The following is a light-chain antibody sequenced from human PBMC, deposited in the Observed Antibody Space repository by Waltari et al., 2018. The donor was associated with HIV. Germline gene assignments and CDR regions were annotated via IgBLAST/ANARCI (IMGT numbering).Light chain of an antibody. CDR3: LQRGNFPRT. CDR1: QDIDDE. CDR2: GAP. V-gene: IGKV5-2*01. J-gene: IGKJ1*01. Sequence: ETTLTQSPTFMSATPKDKVKISCTASQDIDDEINWYQQEPGEAAIFIHQGAPDLVPGLPPRFSGSGYGTDFTLTINNIESVYASYYFCLQRGNFPRTFGQGAKVGIK.